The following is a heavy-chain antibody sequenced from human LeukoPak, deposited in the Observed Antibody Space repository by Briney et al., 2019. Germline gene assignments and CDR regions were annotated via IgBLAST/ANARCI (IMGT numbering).Heavy chain of an antibody. CDR1: GYTFTSDG. Sequence: GASVKVSCKGSGYTFTSDGISWVRQAPGQGLEWMGLISAYYGNTNYAQKLQGRVTVTTDTSTSTAYMELRSLRSDDTAVYYCGASLHYYDSSGYYYGYWGQGTLVTVSS. J-gene: IGHJ4*02. V-gene: IGHV1-18*01. D-gene: IGHD3-22*01. CDR3: GASLHYYDSSGYYYGY. CDR2: ISAYYGNT.